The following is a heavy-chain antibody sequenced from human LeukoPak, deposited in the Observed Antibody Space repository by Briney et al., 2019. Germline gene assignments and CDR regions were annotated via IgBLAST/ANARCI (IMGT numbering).Heavy chain of an antibody. CDR2: IIPIFGTA. CDR3: ARGRRPAAPNDAFDI. CDR1: GGTFSSYA. V-gene: IGHV1-69*05. J-gene: IGHJ3*02. Sequence: SVKVSCKASGGTFSSYAISWVRQAPGQGLEWMGGIIPIFGTANYAQKFQGRVTITTDEPTSTAYMELSSLRSEDTAVYYCARGRRPAAPNDAFDIWGQGTMVSVSS. D-gene: IGHD2-2*01.